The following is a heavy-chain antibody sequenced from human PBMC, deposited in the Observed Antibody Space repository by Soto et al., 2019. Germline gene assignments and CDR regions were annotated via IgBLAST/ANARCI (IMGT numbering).Heavy chain of an antibody. CDR3: IQSRCGGDCLQSYASHYYYGMDV. Sequence: QITLKESGPTLVKPTQPLTLTCTFSGFSLSTSGVGVGWIRQPPGKALEWLALIYWDDDKRYSPSLRSRLTISKATSKNQVVLTMTNMDPVDTATYYCIQSRCGGDCLQSYASHYYYGMDVWGQGTTVTVSS. J-gene: IGHJ6*02. V-gene: IGHV2-5*02. CDR2: IYWDDDK. D-gene: IGHD2-21*02. CDR1: GFSLSTSGVG.